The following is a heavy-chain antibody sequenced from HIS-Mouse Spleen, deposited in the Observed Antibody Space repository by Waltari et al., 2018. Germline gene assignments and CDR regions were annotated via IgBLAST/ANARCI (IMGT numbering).Heavy chain of an antibody. D-gene: IGHD6-13*01. Sequence: QLQLQESGPGLVKPSETQSLTCTVSGGPISSSSYYWGWIRQPPGKGLEWIGSIYYSRSTYYNPSLKSRVTISVDTSKNQFSLKLSSVTAADTAVYYCAREIPYSSSWYDWYFDLWGRGTLVTVSS. V-gene: IGHV4-39*07. CDR1: GGPISSSSYY. CDR3: AREIPYSSSWYDWYFDL. J-gene: IGHJ2*01. CDR2: IYYSRST.